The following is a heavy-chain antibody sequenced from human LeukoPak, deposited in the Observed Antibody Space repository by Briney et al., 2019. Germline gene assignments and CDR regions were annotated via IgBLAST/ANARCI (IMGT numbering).Heavy chain of an antibody. CDR2: IYYSGST. V-gene: IGHV4-59*01. Sequence: SETLSLTCTVSGGSISSYYWSWIRQPPGKGLEWIGYIYYSGSTNYNPSLKSRVTISVDTSKNQFSLKLSSVTAADTAVYYCAREHFDQDIFDMWGQGTTVTVS. D-gene: IGHD3-9*01. CDR3: AREHFDQDIFDM. CDR1: GGSISSYY. J-gene: IGHJ3*02.